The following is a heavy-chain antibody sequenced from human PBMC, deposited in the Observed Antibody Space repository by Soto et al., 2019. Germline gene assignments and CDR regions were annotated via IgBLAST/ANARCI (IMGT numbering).Heavy chain of an antibody. Sequence: KPSETLSLTCTVSGGPMSSNYWSWIRQSPAKGLEWIGFVYYGGTNYNPSLESRVTMSVDTPKKQFSLELSDVTAADTAVHYCVSYRGAFYFDHWGQGTLVTVSS. D-gene: IGHD4-4*01. V-gene: IGHV4-59*01. CDR2: VYYGGT. CDR3: VSYRGAFYFDH. CDR1: GGPMSSNY. J-gene: IGHJ4*02.